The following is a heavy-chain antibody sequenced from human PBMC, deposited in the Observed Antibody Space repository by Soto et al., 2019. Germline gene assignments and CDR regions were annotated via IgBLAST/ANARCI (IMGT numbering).Heavy chain of an antibody. CDR1: GFTFSSYW. Sequence: VQLVESGGGLVQPGGSLRLSCAASGFTFSSYWMHWVRQAPGKGLVWVSRINSDGSSTSYADSVKGRFTISRDNAKNTLYLQMNSLRAEDTAVYYCAREGAGIVLMVYVYYMDVWGKGTTVTVSS. J-gene: IGHJ6*03. D-gene: IGHD2-8*01. V-gene: IGHV3-74*01. CDR3: AREGAGIVLMVYVYYMDV. CDR2: INSDGSST.